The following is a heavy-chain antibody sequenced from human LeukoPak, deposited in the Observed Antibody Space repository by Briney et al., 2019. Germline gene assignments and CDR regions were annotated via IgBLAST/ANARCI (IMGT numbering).Heavy chain of an antibody. CDR1: GGTFGSYA. Sequence: SVKVSCKASGGTFGSYAISWVRQAPGQGLEWMGGIIPIFGTANYAQKFQGRVTITTDESTSTAYMELSSLRSEDTAVYYCARRGSRVKYYYDSSGYSFDYWGQGTLVTVSS. CDR2: IIPIFGTA. J-gene: IGHJ4*02. V-gene: IGHV1-69*05. D-gene: IGHD3-22*01. CDR3: ARRGSRVKYYYDSSGYSFDY.